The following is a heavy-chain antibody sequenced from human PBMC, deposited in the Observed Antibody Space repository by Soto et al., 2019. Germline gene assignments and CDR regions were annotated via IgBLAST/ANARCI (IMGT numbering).Heavy chain of an antibody. CDR1: GYSFTSYA. CDR3: ARDGPMDRAFDI. Sequence: ASVKVSCKASGYSFTSYAIHWMRQAPGQRLEWMGWINAGNGNTNYAQDLQGRVTMTTDTSTSTAYMDLRSLRSDDTAVYYCARDGPMDRAFDIWGQGTMVTVSS. V-gene: IGHV1-3*01. D-gene: IGHD3-10*01. CDR2: INAGNGNT. J-gene: IGHJ3*02.